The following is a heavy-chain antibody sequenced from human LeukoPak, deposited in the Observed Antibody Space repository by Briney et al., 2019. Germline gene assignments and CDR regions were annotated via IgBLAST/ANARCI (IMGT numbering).Heavy chain of an antibody. D-gene: IGHD6-13*01. V-gene: IGHV1-18*01. J-gene: IGHJ4*02. CDR3: ARERYSSSWYSSSKIYYFDY. Sequence: GASVKVSCKASGYTFTSYGISWVRQAPGQGLEWMGWISAYNGNTNYAQKLQGRVTMTTDTSTSTAYMELRSLRSDDPAVYYCARERYSSSWYSSSKIYYFDYWGQGTLVTVSS. CDR1: GYTFTSYG. CDR2: ISAYNGNT.